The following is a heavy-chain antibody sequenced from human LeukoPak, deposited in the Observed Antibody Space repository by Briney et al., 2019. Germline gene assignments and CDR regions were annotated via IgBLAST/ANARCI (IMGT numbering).Heavy chain of an antibody. CDR1: VGSINY. CDR2: SYYSGTT. D-gene: IGHD1-26*01. V-gene: IGHV4-39*01. CDR3: ARVEDMGDYRYWYFEV. J-gene: IGHJ2*01. Sequence: PSETLSLTCTVSVGSINYGCWIRQPPGKWLEWIGSSYYSGTTYYNPSLKSRVTISVDTSKNQFSLKLSSVTAADTAVYYCARVEDMGDYRYWYFEVWGRGTLVAVSS.